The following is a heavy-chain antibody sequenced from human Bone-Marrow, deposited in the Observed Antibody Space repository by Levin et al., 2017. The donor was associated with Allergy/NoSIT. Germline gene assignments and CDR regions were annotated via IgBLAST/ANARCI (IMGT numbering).Heavy chain of an antibody. D-gene: IGHD6-19*01. CDR2: VYWDDDK. J-gene: IGHJ6*02. V-gene: IGHV2-5*02. CDR1: GFSLRPTGVG. CDR3: ATTFYEAGTAFYGLDG. Sequence: GSGPTLVKPTQTLTLTCALSGFSLRPTGVGVGWIRQPPGKALEWLALVYWDDDKRYSPSLKSRLTITKDTSKNQVVLTMTNLEPVDTGTYFCATTFYEAGTAFYGLDGWGQGTTVTVS.